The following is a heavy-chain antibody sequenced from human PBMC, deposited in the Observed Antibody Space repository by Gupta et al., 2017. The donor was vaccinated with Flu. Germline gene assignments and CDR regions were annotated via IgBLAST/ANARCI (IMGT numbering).Heavy chain of an antibody. CDR3: ARRTVGATIPLDY. CDR2: INWNADTT. V-gene: IGHV3-20*01. CDR1: GFTFYDYG. D-gene: IGHD1-26*01. Sequence: EVQLVESGGGVVRPGGSLRLSCVASGFTFYDYGMSWVRQAQGKGLECVSGINWNADTTSYADSVKGRFTISRDNSKNSLYLQMNSLRAEDTALYHCARRTVGATIPLDYWGQGTLVTVSS. J-gene: IGHJ4*02.